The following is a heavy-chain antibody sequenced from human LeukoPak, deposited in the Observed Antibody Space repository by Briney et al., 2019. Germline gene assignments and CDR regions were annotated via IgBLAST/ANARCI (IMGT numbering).Heavy chain of an antibody. CDR2: IYYSGST. CDR3: ASRGVAAAYDAFDI. CDR1: GGSIGSYY. D-gene: IGHD6-13*01. J-gene: IGHJ3*02. Sequence: SESLSLTCTVSGGSIGSYYWSWIRQPPGKGLEWIGYIYYSGSTNCNPSLKSRVTISVDTSKNQFSLKLTSVTAADTAVYYCASRGVAAAYDAFDIWGQGTMVTVSS. V-gene: IGHV4-59*08.